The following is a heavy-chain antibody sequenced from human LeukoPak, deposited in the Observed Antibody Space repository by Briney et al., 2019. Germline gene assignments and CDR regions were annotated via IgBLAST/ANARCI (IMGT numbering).Heavy chain of an antibody. Sequence: SVKVSCKASGGTFSNDAISWVRQAPGQGLEWMGRDIPTLGIALYAQRFKGRVTITADKSTSTAYMELSSLTFEDTAVYFCARDLVCTVNCKDSWGQGTLVTVSS. J-gene: IGHJ5*01. CDR2: DIPTLGIA. V-gene: IGHV1-69*04. CDR3: ARDLVCTVNCKDS. CDR1: GGTFSNDA. D-gene: IGHD3/OR15-3a*01.